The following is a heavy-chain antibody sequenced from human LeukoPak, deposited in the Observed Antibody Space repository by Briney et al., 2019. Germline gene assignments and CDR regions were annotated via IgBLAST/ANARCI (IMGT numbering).Heavy chain of an antibody. J-gene: IGHJ4*02. CDR3: ARAGGDISSPQDLYY. CDR1: GASISSHY. CDR2: ISYSGST. D-gene: IGHD3-3*02. V-gene: IGHV4-59*11. Sequence: SETLSLTCTVSGASISSHYWSWIRQPPGKGLEWIAYISYSGSTNYNPSLKSRVTISVDTSKNQFSLKMISVTAADTAVYYCARAGGDISSPQDLYYWGQGTLVTVSS.